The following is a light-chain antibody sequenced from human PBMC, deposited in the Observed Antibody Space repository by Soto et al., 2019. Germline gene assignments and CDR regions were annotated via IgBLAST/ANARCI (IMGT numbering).Light chain of an antibody. V-gene: IGLV1-44*01. CDR2: GND. J-gene: IGLJ1*01. CDR3: AAWDDSLNAFV. CDR1: SSNIGGNT. Sequence: QSVLTQPPSASVTPGQRVTISCSGSSSNIGGNTVNWYQQLPGTAPKLLIYGNDQRPSGVPDRFSGSKSGTSASLAISGLQSEDEADYYCAAWDDSLNAFVFGTGTKLTVL.